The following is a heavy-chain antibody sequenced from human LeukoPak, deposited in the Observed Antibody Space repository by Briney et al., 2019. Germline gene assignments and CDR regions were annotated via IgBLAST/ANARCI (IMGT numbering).Heavy chain of an antibody. CDR2: INPSGGST. D-gene: IGHD3-16*01. CDR3: ATAGGYVGYFDL. Sequence: GASVKVSCKASGYTFTSYYMHWVRQAPGQGLEWMGIINPSGGSTSYAQKFQGRVTMTEDTSTDTAYMELSSLRSEDTAVYYCATAGGYVGYFDLWGRGTLVTVSS. V-gene: IGHV1-46*01. J-gene: IGHJ2*01. CDR1: GYTFTSYY.